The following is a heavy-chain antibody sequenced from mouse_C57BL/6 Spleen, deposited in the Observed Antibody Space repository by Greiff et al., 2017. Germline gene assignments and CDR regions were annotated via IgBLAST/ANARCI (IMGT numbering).Heavy chain of an antibody. CDR2: ISSGSSTI. CDR3: ARRDNYESWFAY. CDR1: GFTFSDYG. Sequence: EVKLMESGGGLVKPGGSLKLSCAASGFTFSDYGMHWVRQAPEKGLEWVAYISSGSSTIYYADTVKGRFTIARENAKNTLFLQMTSLRSEDTAMYYCARRDNYESWFAYWGQGTLVTVSA. V-gene: IGHV5-17*01. J-gene: IGHJ3*01. D-gene: IGHD1-3*01.